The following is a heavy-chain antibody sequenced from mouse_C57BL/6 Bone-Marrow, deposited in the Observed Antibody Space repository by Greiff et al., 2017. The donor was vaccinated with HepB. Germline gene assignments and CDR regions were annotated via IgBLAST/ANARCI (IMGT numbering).Heavy chain of an antibody. CDR3: ASLLLAMDY. V-gene: IGHV5-17*01. CDR2: ISSGSSTI. J-gene: IGHJ4*01. CDR1: GFTFSDYG. Sequence: EVKLVESGGGLVKPGGSLKLSCAASGFTFSDYGMHWVRQAPEKGLEWVAYISSGSSTIYYADTVKGRFTISRDNAKNTLFLQMTSLRSEDTATYYCASLLLAMDYWGQGTSVTVSS. D-gene: IGHD1-1*01.